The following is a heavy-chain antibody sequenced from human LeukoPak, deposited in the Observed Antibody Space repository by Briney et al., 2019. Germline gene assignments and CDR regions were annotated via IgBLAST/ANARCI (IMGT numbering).Heavy chain of an antibody. V-gene: IGHV3-23*01. D-gene: IGHD2-8*01. CDR2: ISGDGSAT. CDR1: GFSNYA. J-gene: IGHJ4*02. Sequence: GGSLRLSCAASGFSNYAMAWVRQAPGKGLEWVSAISGDGSATYYGNSVKGRFTISRDSSKNTLYLQMNSLRAEDTAVYYCAKDLRPDGVDNFDHWGQGILVTVSS. CDR3: AKDLRPDGVDNFDH.